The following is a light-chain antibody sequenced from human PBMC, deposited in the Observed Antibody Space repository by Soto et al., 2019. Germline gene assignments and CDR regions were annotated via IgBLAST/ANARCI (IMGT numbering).Light chain of an antibody. J-gene: IGKJ1*01. Sequence: EIVLTQSPATLSLSPGERATLSCRASQSVSSYLAWYQQKLGQAPRLLIYDASNRATGIPARFSGSGSGTDFTLTISGLEPEDFAVYYCQQRSKWPLTFGEGTKVEIK. CDR2: DAS. V-gene: IGKV3-11*01. CDR3: QQRSKWPLT. CDR1: QSVSSY.